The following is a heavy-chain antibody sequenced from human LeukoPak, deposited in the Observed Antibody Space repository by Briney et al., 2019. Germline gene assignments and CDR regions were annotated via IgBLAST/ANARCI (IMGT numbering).Heavy chain of an antibody. J-gene: IGHJ4*02. V-gene: IGHV4-59*01. CDR1: GGSISTYQ. CDR2: IYYSGSA. Sequence: SETLSLTCTVSGGSISTYQWSWIRQTPGKGLEWIGNIYYSGSANYNPSLKSRVIISVDTAKNQFSLNLSPVIAADTAVYYCARVGVGYSGNIIKYFFDYWGQGTLVTVSS. D-gene: IGHD4-23*01. CDR3: ARVGVGYSGNIIKYFFDY.